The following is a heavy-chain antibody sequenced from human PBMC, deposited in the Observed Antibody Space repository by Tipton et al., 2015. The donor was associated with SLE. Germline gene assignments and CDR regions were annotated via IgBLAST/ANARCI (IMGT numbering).Heavy chain of an antibody. CDR2: IYYTGST. J-gene: IGHJ5*02. CDR1: GFTFGDYA. V-gene: IGHV4-59*12. CDR3: ARDLREIGWFGEYNWFDP. D-gene: IGHD3-10*01. Sequence: LRLSCTASGFTFGDYAMSWFRQAPGKGLEWIGYIYYTGSTKYNPSLKNRVTISVDTSKNQLSLKLRSVTAADTAVYYYARDLREIGWFGEYNWFDPWGQGTLVTVSS.